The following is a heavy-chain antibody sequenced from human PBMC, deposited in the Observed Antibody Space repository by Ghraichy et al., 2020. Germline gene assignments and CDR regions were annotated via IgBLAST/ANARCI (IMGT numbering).Heavy chain of an antibody. J-gene: IGHJ3*02. CDR3: AKGLMRIFTIFGVGYPTADDAFDI. CDR1: GFTFSSYG. Sequence: GGSLRLSCAASGFTFSSYGMHWVRQAPGKGLEWVAVISYDGSNKYYADSVKGRFTISRDNSKNTLYLQMNSLRAEDTAVYYCAKGLMRIFTIFGVGYPTADDAFDIWGQGTMVTVSS. D-gene: IGHD3-3*01. V-gene: IGHV3-30*18. CDR2: ISYDGSNK.